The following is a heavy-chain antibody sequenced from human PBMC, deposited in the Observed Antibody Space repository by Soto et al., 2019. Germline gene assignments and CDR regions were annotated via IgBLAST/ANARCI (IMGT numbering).Heavy chain of an antibody. CDR3: ARVAQTTGAFDI. D-gene: IGHD2-8*02. CDR2: IYPGDSDT. CDR1: GENFTTYW. J-gene: IGHJ3*02. Sequence: GEFLKISCEASGENFTTYWIGRVRQMPGKGLEWMGIIYPGDSDTRYSPSFQGQVTISADKSITTAYLQWSSLKASDTAMYYCARVAQTTGAFDIWGQGTMVTV. V-gene: IGHV5-51*01.